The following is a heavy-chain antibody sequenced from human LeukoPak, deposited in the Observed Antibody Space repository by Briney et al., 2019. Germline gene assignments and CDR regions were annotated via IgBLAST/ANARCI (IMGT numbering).Heavy chain of an antibody. V-gene: IGHV1-2*02. D-gene: IGHD3-10*01. CDR1: GYTFTGYY. Sequence: GASVKVSCKASGYTFTGYYMHWVRQAPGQGLEWMGWINPNSGGTNYAQKFQGRVTMTRDTSISTAYMELSRLRSDDTAVYYCASWGGSGSYYKGGFDYWGQGTLVTVSS. CDR3: ASWGGSGSYYKGGFDY. CDR2: INPNSGGT. J-gene: IGHJ4*02.